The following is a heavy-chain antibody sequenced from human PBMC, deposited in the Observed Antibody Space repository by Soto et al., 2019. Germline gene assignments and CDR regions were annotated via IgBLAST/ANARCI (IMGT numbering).Heavy chain of an antibody. J-gene: IGHJ6*02. D-gene: IGHD1-1*01. CDR3: AKTVQLERRDYYYGMDV. CDR1: GFTFSSYA. V-gene: IGHV3-30*18. Sequence: GGSLRLSCAASGFTFSSYAMSWVRQAPGKGLEWVAVISYDGSNKYYADSVKGRFTISRDNSKNTLYLQMNSLRAEDTAVYYCAKTVQLERRDYYYGMDVWGQGTTVTVSS. CDR2: ISYDGSNK.